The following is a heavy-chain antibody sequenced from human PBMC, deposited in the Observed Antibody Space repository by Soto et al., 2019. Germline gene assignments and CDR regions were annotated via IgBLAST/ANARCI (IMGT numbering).Heavy chain of an antibody. Sequence: PSETLSLTCTVSGDCISSDNDYCSWIRQHPGKGLEWIGYIFYSGSTHYNPSLKSRVTISVDTSKNQFSLKLSSVTAADTAVYYCARLTTGYCSGGSCPPPYWGQGTLVTVS. CDR3: ARLTTGYCSGGSCPPPY. V-gene: IGHV4-31*03. CDR1: GDCISSDNDY. J-gene: IGHJ4*02. CDR2: IFYSGST. D-gene: IGHD2-15*01.